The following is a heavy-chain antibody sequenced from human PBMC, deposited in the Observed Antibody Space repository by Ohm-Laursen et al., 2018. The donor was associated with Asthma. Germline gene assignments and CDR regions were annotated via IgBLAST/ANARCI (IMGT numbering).Heavy chain of an antibody. CDR3: AKDDTTYSDILTGYSDY. J-gene: IGHJ4*02. CDR2: ISVGGSR. Sequence: SLRLSCTASGFTFSSYAMSWVRQAPGKGLEWVSGISVGGSRYYGDSVKGRFTISSDNSKNTLYLQMSNVRAEDTAVYYCAKDDTTYSDILTGYSDYWGQGTLVTVSS. CDR1: GFTFSSYA. V-gene: IGHV3-23*01. D-gene: IGHD3-9*01.